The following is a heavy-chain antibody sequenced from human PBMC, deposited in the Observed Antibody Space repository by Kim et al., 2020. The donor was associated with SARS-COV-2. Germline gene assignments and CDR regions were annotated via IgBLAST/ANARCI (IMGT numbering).Heavy chain of an antibody. D-gene: IGHD1-26*01. J-gene: IGHJ4*02. CDR3: ASSPLMEEGATSPVY. CDR2: NDPSDSYT. CDR1: GYSFTSYW. V-gene: IGHV5-10-1*01. Sequence: GESLKISCKGSGYSFTSYWISWVRQMPGKGLEWMGRNDPSDSYTNYSPSFQGHVTISADKSISTAYLQWSSLKASDTAMYYCASSPLMEEGATSPVYWGQGTLVTVSS.